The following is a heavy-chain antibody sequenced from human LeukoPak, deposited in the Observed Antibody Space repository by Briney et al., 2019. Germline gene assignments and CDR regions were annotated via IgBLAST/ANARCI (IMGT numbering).Heavy chain of an antibody. CDR2: IWYDGSNK. CDR1: GXTFSSYG. Sequence: GRSLRLSCAASGXTFSSYGMHWVRQAPGKGLEWVAVIWYDGSNKYYADSVKGRFTISRDNSKNTLYLQMNSLRAEDTAVYYCARDMSGSYEAFDYWGQGTLVTVSS. CDR3: ARDMSGSYEAFDY. D-gene: IGHD1-26*01. V-gene: IGHV3-33*01. J-gene: IGHJ4*02.